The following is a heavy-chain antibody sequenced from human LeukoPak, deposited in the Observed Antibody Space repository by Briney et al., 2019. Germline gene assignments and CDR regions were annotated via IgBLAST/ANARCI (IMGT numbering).Heavy chain of an antibody. CDR1: GYTFTSYD. V-gene: IGHV1-8*01. J-gene: IGHJ6*03. CDR2: MNPNSGNT. D-gene: IGHD3-22*01. CDR3: ARGATMIAYYYYYYMDV. Sequence: ASVKVSCKASGYTFTSYDINWVRQATGQGLEWMGWMNPNSGNTGYAQKFQGRVTMTRNTSISTAYMELSSLRSEDTAVYYCARGATMIAYYYYYYMDVWGKGTTVTISS.